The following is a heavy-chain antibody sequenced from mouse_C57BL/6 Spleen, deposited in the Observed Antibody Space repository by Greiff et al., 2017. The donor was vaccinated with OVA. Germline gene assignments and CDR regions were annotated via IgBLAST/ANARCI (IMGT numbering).Heavy chain of an antibody. Sequence: VKLMESGPELVKPGASVKISCKASGYSFTSYYIHWVKQRPGQGLEWIGWIYPGSGNTKYNEKFKGKATLTADTSSSTAYMQLSSLTSEDSAVYYCARSVYPYAMDYWGQGTSVTVSS. CDR2: IYPGSGNT. CDR1: GYSFTSYY. J-gene: IGHJ4*01. V-gene: IGHV1-66*01. CDR3: ARSVYPYAMDY. D-gene: IGHD3-2*02.